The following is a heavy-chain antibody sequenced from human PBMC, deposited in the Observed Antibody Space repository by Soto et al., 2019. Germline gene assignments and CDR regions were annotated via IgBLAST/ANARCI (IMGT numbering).Heavy chain of an antibody. J-gene: IGHJ3*02. CDR2: ISSSGNTI. Sequence: GGSLRLSCAASGFTFSSYEMNWVRQAPGKGLEWVSHISSSGNTIYYADSVKGRFTISRDNAKNSLYLQMNSLRAEDTAAYYCARDQYGDYASAFDTWGQGTMVTVSS. CDR3: ARDQYGDYASAFDT. V-gene: IGHV3-48*03. CDR1: GFTFSSYE. D-gene: IGHD4-17*01.